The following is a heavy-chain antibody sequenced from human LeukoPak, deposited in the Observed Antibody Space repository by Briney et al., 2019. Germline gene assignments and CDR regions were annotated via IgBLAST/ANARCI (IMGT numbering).Heavy chain of an antibody. V-gene: IGHV1-8*01. Sequence: ASVKVSCKASGYTFTSYDINWVRQATGQGLEWMGWMNPNSGNTGYAQKFQRRVTMTRNTSISTAYMELSSLRSEDTAVYYCARGGPVLRFLEWPMGYYYYYGMDVWGQGTTVTVSS. CDR2: MNPNSGNT. D-gene: IGHD3-3*01. J-gene: IGHJ6*02. CDR3: ARGGPVLRFLEWPMGYYYYYGMDV. CDR1: GYTFTSYD.